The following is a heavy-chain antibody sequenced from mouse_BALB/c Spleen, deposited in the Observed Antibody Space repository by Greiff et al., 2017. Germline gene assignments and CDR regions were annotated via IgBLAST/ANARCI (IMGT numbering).Heavy chain of an antibody. CDR3: TRFDGYYVPSFAY. CDR1: GYSFTSYW. D-gene: IGHD2-3*01. Sequence: VQLQQSGTVLARPGASVKMSCKASGYSFTSYWMHWVKQRPGQGLEWIGAIYPGNSDTSYNQKFKGKAKLTAVTSASTAYMELSSLTNEDSAVYYCTRFDGYYVPSFAYWGQGTLVTVSA. CDR2: IYPGNSDT. J-gene: IGHJ3*01. V-gene: IGHV1-5*01.